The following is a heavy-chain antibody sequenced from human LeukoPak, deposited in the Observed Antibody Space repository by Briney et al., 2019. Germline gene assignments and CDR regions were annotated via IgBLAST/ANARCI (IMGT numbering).Heavy chain of an antibody. CDR1: GGPIIASY. CDR3: ARVRFYDTTGYSTSYYLDY. V-gene: IGHV4-59*01. D-gene: IGHD3-22*01. CDR2: THYSGTG. J-gene: IGHJ4*02. Sequence: SETLSLTCAVSGGPIIASYWSWLRQPPGKGLEWVGYTHYSGTGNYNPSLKSRVTISIATSKNRFSLRLTSVTAADTAVYYCARVRFYDTTGYSTSYYLDYWGQGALVTVSS.